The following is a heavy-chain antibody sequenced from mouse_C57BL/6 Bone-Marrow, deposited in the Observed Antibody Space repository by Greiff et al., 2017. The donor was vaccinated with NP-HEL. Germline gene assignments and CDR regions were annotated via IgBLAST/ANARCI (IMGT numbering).Heavy chain of an antibody. CDR1: GYTFTSYW. CDR2: IHPNSGST. J-gene: IGHJ4*01. Sequence: QVQLQQPGAELVKPGASVKLSCKASGYTFTSYWMHWVKQRPGQGLEWIGMIHPNSGSTYYNEKFKGKATLTADKSSSTAYMELRSLTSEDSAVYFCARRPPYYAMDYWGQGTSVTVSS. CDR3: ARRPPYYAMDY. V-gene: IGHV1-64*01.